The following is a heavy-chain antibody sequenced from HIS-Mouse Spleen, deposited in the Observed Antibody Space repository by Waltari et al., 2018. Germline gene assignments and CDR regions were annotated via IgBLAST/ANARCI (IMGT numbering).Heavy chain of an antibody. CDR3: AREIPYSSSWYDWYFDL. D-gene: IGHD6-13*01. CDR2: IYYSGST. Sequence: QLQLQESGPGLVKPSETLSLPCTASAGAISSSSYYWGWIRQPPGKGLEWIGSIYYSGSTYYNPSLKSRVTISVDTSKNQFSLKLSSVTAADTAVYYCAREIPYSSSWYDWYFDLWGRGTLVTVSS. CDR1: AGAISSSSYY. J-gene: IGHJ2*01. V-gene: IGHV4-39*07.